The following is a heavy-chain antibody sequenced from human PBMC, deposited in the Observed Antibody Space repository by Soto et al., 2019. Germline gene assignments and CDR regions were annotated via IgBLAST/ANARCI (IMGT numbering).Heavy chain of an antibody. Sequence: PSETLSLTCTVSGGSMRNVYWSWIRQPPGKRLEWIGFILHSGNAKYNPSLKSRVTISIDTSKSQFSLSLDSVTAADTAVYYCARDRSKTQYYYYYYGMDVWGQGTTVTVSS. CDR2: ILHSGNA. V-gene: IGHV4-59*01. D-gene: IGHD6-19*01. CDR1: GGSMRNVY. J-gene: IGHJ6*02. CDR3: ARDRSKTQYYYYYYGMDV.